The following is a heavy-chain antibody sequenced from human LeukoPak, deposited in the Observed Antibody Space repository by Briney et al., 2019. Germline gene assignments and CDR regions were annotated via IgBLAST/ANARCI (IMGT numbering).Heavy chain of an antibody. J-gene: IGHJ6*02. D-gene: IGHD3-10*01. CDR3: ARGDTMVRGPEKYGMDV. V-gene: IGHV4-31*03. CDR1: GGSISSGGYY. CDR2: IYYSGST. Sequence: PSETLSLTRTVSGGSISSGGYYWSWIRQHPGKGLEWIGYIYYSGSTYYNPSLKSRVTISVDTSKNQFSLKLSSVTAADTAVYYCARGDTMVRGPEKYGMDVWGQGTTVTVSS.